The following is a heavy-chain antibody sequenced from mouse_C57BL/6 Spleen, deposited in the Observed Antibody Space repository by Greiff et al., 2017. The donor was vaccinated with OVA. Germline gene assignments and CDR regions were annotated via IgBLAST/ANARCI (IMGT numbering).Heavy chain of an antibody. D-gene: IGHD3-2*02. Sequence: QVQLKQSGPELVKPGASVKISCKASGYAFSSSWMNWVKQRPGKGLEWIGRIYPGDGDTNYNGKFKGKATLTADKSSSTAYMQLSSLTSEDSAVYFCALTAQATFDYWGQGTTLTVSS. J-gene: IGHJ2*01. CDR1: GYAFSSSW. CDR2: IYPGDGDT. V-gene: IGHV1-82*01. CDR3: ALTAQATFDY.